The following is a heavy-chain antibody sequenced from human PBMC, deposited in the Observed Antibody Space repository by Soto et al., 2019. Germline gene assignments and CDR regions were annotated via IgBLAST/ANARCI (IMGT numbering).Heavy chain of an antibody. CDR1: GVSFDSGGYY. D-gene: IGHD6-13*01. Sequence: TLSLTCPLSGVSFDSGGYYWSWIRQHPGKGLEWIGYIYYSGSTYYNPSLKSRVTISLDTSKNQFSLKLSSVTAADTAVYYCARDRSRAGYFDYWGQGALVTVSS. J-gene: IGHJ4*02. CDR3: ARDRSRAGYFDY. V-gene: IGHV4-31*03. CDR2: IYYSGST.